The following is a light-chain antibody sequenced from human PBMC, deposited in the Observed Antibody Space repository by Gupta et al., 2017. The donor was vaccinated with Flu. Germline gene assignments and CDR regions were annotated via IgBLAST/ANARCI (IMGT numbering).Light chain of an antibody. Sequence: EIVMTQSPLSLPVTPGEPASISCRSSQSLRHSNGFTYLDWYLQRPGQSPQVIIYLGSRRSFGVPERFSGSGSGADFTLEISRVEADDVGIYYCMQGLEAPFTFGQGTRLDFK. J-gene: IGKJ2*01. CDR2: LGS. CDR1: QSLRHSNGFTY. V-gene: IGKV2-28*01. CDR3: MQGLEAPFT.